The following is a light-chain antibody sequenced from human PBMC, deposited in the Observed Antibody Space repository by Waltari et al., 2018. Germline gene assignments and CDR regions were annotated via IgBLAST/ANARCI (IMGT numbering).Light chain of an antibody. CDR2: KAS. CDR3: QQYNSWWT. J-gene: IGKJ1*01. Sequence: DIQMTQSASTLSASVGARVTITCRASQSIRSWLAWYQQKPRKAPKLLIYKASSLESGVPSRFSGSGSGTEFTLTISSLQPDDFATYYCQQYNSWWTFGQGTKVEIK. V-gene: IGKV1-5*03. CDR1: QSIRSW.